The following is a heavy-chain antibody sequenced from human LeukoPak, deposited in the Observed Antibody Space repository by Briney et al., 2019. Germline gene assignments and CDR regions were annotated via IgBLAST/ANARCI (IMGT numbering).Heavy chain of an antibody. Sequence: GGSLRLSCAASGFTFSSYAMSWVRQAPGKGLEWVSPISGSGGSTYNADSVKGRFTLSRDNSKNTLYMQMNRLRAQDTALYYGAKDLYYDILTGYHWFDPWGQGTLVTVSS. V-gene: IGHV3-23*01. CDR1: GFTFSSYA. J-gene: IGHJ5*02. D-gene: IGHD3-9*01. CDR3: AKDLYYDILTGYHWFDP. CDR2: ISGSGGST.